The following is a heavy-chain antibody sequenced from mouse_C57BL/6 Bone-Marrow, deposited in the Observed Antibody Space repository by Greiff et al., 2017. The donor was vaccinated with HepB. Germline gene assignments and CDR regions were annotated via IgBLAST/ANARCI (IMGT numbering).Heavy chain of an antibody. J-gene: IGHJ1*03. D-gene: IGHD1-1*01. CDR3: ARRGTYGSSYWYFDV. CDR2: IYPGSGNT. CDR1: GYTFTDYY. V-gene: IGHV1-76*01. Sequence: VQLQQSGAELVRPGASVKLSCKASGYTFTDYYINWVKQRPGQGLEWIARIYPGSGNTYYNEKFKGKATLTAEKSSSTAYMQLSSLTSEDSAVYFCARRGTYGSSYWYFDVWGTGTTVTVSS.